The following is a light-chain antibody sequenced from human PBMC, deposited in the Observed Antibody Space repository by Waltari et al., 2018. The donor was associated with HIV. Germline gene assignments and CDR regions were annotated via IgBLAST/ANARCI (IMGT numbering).Light chain of an antibody. CDR3: SSYTSTSTVYV. J-gene: IGLJ1*01. V-gene: IGLV2-14*03. Sequence: QSALTQPAPFPGSPGQSNTISCTGPSSDVGGHNPVSWYQLHPGKAPKLMIYAVSNRPSGVSNRFSGSKSDNTASLTISGLQAEDEADYYCSSYTSTSTVYVFGTGTEVTVL. CDR2: AVS. CDR1: SSDVGGHNP.